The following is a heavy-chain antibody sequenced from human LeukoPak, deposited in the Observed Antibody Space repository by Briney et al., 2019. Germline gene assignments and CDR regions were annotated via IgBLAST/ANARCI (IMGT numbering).Heavy chain of an antibody. V-gene: IGHV4-59*01. CDR2: IYYSGST. J-gene: IGHJ6*03. CDR3: ASSTGYYDSSGYYYYYYMDV. Sequence: SETLSLTCTVSGGSISSYYWSWIRQPPGKGLEWIGYIYYSGSTNYNPSLKSRVTISVKTSKNQFSLKLRSVTAADTAVYYCASSTGYYDSSGYYYYYYMDVWGKGTTVTISS. CDR1: GGSISSYY. D-gene: IGHD3-22*01.